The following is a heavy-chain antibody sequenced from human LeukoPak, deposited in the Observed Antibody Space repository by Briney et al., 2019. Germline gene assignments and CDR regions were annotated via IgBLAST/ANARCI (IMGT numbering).Heavy chain of an antibody. CDR2: IYYSGST. CDR3: ARHSATVVTSYFDF. J-gene: IGHJ4*02. V-gene: IGHV4-39*01. CDR1: GGSISSSSYY. Sequence: SETLSLTCTVSGGSISSSSYYWGWIRQPPGKGLEWIGSIYYSGSTYYNPSLKSRVTISVDTSKNQFSLKVSSVTAADTAVYYCARHSATVVTSYFDFWGQGTLVTVSS. D-gene: IGHD2-21*02.